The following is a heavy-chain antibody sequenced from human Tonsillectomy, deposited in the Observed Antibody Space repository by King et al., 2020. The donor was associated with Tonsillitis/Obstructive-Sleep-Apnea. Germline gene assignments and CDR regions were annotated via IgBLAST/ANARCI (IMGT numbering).Heavy chain of an antibody. CDR2: ISGYNGDT. CDR1: GYTFISYG. D-gene: IGHD1-26*01. CDR3: ARVSAFAWELLPVDP. Sequence: VQLVESGAEVKKPGASVTVSCKASGYTFISYGIIWVRQAPGQGIEWMGWISGYNGDTNCAQKLQGRVTMTTDTSTSTAYMEMRSLRSDDTAVYYCARVSAFAWELLPVDPWGQGTLVTVSS. J-gene: IGHJ5*02. V-gene: IGHV1-18*01.